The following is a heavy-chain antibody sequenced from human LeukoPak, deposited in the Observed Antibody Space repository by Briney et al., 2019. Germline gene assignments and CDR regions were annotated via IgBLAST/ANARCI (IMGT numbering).Heavy chain of an antibody. J-gene: IGHJ3*02. D-gene: IGHD3-10*01. Sequence: ASVKVSCKASGGTFSSYAISWVRQAPGQGLERMGGIIPIFGTANYAQKFQGRVTITADESTRTAYMELSSLRSEDTAVYYCARDEGYYYGSGTPSDAFDIWGQGTMVTVSS. V-gene: IGHV1-69*13. CDR3: ARDEGYYYGSGTPSDAFDI. CDR1: GGTFSSYA. CDR2: IIPIFGTA.